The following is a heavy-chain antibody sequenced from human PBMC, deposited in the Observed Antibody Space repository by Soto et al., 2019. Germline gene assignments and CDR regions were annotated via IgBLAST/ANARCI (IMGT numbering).Heavy chain of an antibody. CDR1: GGSISSGGYY. D-gene: IGHD1-20*01. J-gene: IGHJ5*02. CDR2: IYYSGST. CDR3: ARVGGINWFDP. V-gene: IGHV4-31*03. Sequence: QVQLQESGPGLVKPSQTLSLTCTFSGGSISSGGYYWSWIRQHPGKVLEWIGYIYYSGSTYYNPSLQSRVTISVDPSKNQLSLKVSSVTAADTAVYYCARVGGINWFDPWGQGTLVTVSS.